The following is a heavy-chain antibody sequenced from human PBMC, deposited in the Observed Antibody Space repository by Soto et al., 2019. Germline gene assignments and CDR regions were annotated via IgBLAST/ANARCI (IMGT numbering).Heavy chain of an antibody. Sequence: PGESLRISCKGSGYSFTSYWIGWVRQMPGKGLEWMGIIFPADSDTRYNPSFEGQVAISADKSISTAYLQWSSLKASDTAMYYCARLPPGGGRSRCYMDVWRKRTTFTVA. CDR1: GYSFTSYW. CDR2: IFPADSDT. CDR3: ARLPPGGGRSRCYMDV. J-gene: IGHJ6*03. D-gene: IGHD2-15*01. V-gene: IGHV5-51*01.